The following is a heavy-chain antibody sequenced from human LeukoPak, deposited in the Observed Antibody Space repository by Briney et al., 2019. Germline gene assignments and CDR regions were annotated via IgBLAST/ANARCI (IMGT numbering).Heavy chain of an antibody. Sequence: PGRSLRLSCAASGFTFSSYAMHWVRQAPGKGLEWVAVISYDGSNKYYADSVKGRFTISRDNSKNTLYLQMNSLRAEDTAVYYCAGPLDIVAVTGWGQGTLVTVSS. CDR2: ISYDGSNK. CDR1: GFTFSSYA. V-gene: IGHV3-30*04. CDR3: AGPLDIVAVTG. D-gene: IGHD5-12*01. J-gene: IGHJ4*02.